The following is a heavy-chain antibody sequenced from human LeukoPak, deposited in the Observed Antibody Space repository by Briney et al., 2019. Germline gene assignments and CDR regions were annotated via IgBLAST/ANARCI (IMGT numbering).Heavy chain of an antibody. CDR1: GYTFTGYY. Sequence: ASVKVSCKASGYTFTGYYIHWVRQAPGQGLEWMGWINPNSGGTNYAQKFRGRVTMTRDTSISTAYMELSRLRSDDTAVYCCARVGATGTTSPFDYWGQGTLVTVSS. J-gene: IGHJ4*02. V-gene: IGHV1-2*02. CDR3: ARVGATGTTSPFDY. D-gene: IGHD1-1*01. CDR2: INPNSGGT.